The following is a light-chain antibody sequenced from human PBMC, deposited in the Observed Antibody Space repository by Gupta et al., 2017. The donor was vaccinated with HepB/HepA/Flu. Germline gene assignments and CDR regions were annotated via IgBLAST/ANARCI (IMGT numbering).Light chain of an antibody. J-gene: IGKJ4*01. CDR1: QSIGDF. Sequence: DIQMTQSPSSLSASVGDRVTITCRATQSIGDFLNWYQQKPGIAPKLLIFVASRLESGVPSRFSGSGSGTDFTLTISNLQPEDFATYYCQQSYSLPPTFGGGTKVEIK. CDR2: VAS. V-gene: IGKV1-39*01. CDR3: QQSYSLPPT.